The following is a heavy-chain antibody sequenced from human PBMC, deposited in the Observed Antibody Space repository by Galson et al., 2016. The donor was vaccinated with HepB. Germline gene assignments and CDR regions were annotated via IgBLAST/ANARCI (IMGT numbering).Heavy chain of an antibody. Sequence: SLRLSCAASGFTFSSYAMSWVRQAPGKRLEWVSAISGSDGSTYYADSVKGRFTISRDNSKNTLYLQMNSLRAEDTAVYYCARYYDILTGYSNYGMDVWGQGTTVTVSS. CDR3: ARYYDILTGYSNYGMDV. J-gene: IGHJ6*02. V-gene: IGHV3-23*01. CDR1: GFTFSSYA. D-gene: IGHD3-9*01. CDR2: ISGSDGST.